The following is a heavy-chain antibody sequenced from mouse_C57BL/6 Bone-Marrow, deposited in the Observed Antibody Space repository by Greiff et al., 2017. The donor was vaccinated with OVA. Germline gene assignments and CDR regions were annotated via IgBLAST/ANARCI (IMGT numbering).Heavy chain of an antibody. J-gene: IGHJ4*01. CDR1: GYTFTSYW. CDR3: ARVGFITTVDY. V-gene: IGHV1-59*01. D-gene: IGHD1-1*01. Sequence: QVQLQQPGAELVRPGTSVKLSCKASGYTFTSYWMHWVKQRPGQGLEWIGVIDPSDSYTNYNQKFKGKATLTVDTSSSTAYMQLSSLTSEDYAVYYCARVGFITTVDYWGQGTSVTVSS. CDR2: IDPSDSYT.